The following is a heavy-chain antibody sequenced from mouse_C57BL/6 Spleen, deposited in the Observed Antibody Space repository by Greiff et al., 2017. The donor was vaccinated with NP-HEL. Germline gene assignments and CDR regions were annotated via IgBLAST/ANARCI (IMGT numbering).Heavy chain of an antibody. CDR3: ARRLLREAVDY. Sequence: EVKLVESGGGLVKPGGSLKLSCAASGFTFSDYGMHWVRQAPEKGLEWVAYISGGSSTIYYADTVKGRFTISRDNAKNTVFLQMTSLRSEDTAMYYCARRLLREAVDYWGQGTSVTVSS. V-gene: IGHV5-17*01. CDR1: GFTFSDYG. J-gene: IGHJ4*01. D-gene: IGHD1-1*01. CDR2: ISGGSSTI.